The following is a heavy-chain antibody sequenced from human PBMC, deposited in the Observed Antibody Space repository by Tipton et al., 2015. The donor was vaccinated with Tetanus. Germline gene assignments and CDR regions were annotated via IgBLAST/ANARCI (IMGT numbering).Heavy chain of an antibody. CDR1: GFIFSSYT. CDR2: ISSTGSYI. CDR3: ASGSALDY. Sequence: SLRLSCEVSGFIFSSYTMNWVRQAPGKGLEWVSSISSTGSYIYYADSLKDRFTISRDNAKSSLYLQMNSLRADDTAVYYCASGSALDYWGQGTVVTVSS. J-gene: IGHJ4*02. D-gene: IGHD6-25*01. V-gene: IGHV3-21*01.